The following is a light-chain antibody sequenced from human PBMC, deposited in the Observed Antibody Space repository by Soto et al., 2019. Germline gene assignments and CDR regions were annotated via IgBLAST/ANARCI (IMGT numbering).Light chain of an antibody. J-gene: IGKJ2*01. Sequence: IQMTQSPSSLSAPVGDRVIITCRSDHSINNYLNWYQQRPGKVPKLLIYAASTLQSGVPSRFSGSGSGRVFTLTINSLQPEDFATYYCQQSYSTLGTFGRGTRVEI. CDR2: AAS. V-gene: IGKV1-39*01. CDR1: HSINNY. CDR3: QQSYSTLGT.